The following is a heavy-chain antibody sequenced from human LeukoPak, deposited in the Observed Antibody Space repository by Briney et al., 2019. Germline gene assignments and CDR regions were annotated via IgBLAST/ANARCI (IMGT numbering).Heavy chain of an antibody. D-gene: IGHD6-13*01. Sequence: ASVKVSCKASGYTFTGYYMHWVRQATGQGHEWMGWMNPNSGNTGYAQKFQGRVTMTRNTSISTAYMELSSLRSEDTAVYYCARAPIAAANWFDPWGQGTLVTVSS. J-gene: IGHJ5*02. V-gene: IGHV1-8*02. CDR2: MNPNSGNT. CDR3: ARAPIAAANWFDP. CDR1: GYTFTGYY.